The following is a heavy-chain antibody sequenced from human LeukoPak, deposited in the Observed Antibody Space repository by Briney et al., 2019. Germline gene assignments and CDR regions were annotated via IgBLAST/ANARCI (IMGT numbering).Heavy chain of an antibody. J-gene: IGHJ3*02. Sequence: SETLSLTCTVPGGSIRSGDYYWSWIRQPPGKGLEWIGYIYYSGNTYYNPSLKSRVTISVDTSKKQFSLKLSSVTAADTAVYYCARATITMMVGIPADAFDIRGQGTMVTVSS. CDR3: ARATITMMVGIPADAFDI. CDR1: GGSIRSGDYY. CDR2: IYYSGNT. V-gene: IGHV4-30-4*08. D-gene: IGHD3-22*01.